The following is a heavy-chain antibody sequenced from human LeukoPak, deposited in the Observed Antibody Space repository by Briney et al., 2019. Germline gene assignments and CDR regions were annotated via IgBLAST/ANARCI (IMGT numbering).Heavy chain of an antibody. Sequence: GGSLRLSCAASGFTFSSYSMNWVRQAPGKGLEWVSSISSSSSYIYYADSVKGRFTISRDNAKNSLYLQMNSLRAEDTAVYYCASLSRDFWSAYDAFDIWGQGTMVTVSS. J-gene: IGHJ3*02. CDR3: ASLSRDFWSAYDAFDI. CDR1: GFTFSSYS. V-gene: IGHV3-21*01. D-gene: IGHD3-3*01. CDR2: ISSSSSYI.